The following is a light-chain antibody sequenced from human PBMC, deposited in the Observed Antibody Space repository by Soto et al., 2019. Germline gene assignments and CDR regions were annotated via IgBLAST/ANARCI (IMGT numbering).Light chain of an antibody. V-gene: IGLV2-14*01. J-gene: IGLJ2*01. CDR1: SSDVAGYNY. CDR3: SSYARDRDVL. CDR2: EVT. Sequence: QSALTQPASVSGSPGQSITISCTGTSSDVAGYNYVSWYQQHPGTAPKLMIYEVTNRPSGVSNRFSGSKSGNTASLTISGLQAEDEADYYCSSYARDRDVLFGGGTKLTVL.